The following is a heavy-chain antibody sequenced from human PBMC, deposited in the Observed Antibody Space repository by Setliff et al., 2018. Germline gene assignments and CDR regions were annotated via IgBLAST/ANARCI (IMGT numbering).Heavy chain of an antibody. D-gene: IGHD1-26*01. J-gene: IGHJ4*02. CDR1: GGTFSIYT. CDR3: AIPSSGNFYFDY. Sequence: SVKVSCKASGGTFSIYTISWVRQAPGQGLEWMGRIIPIFGTANYAQKFQGRVTITADKSTSTAYMELSSLGSEDTAVYYCAIPSSGNFYFDYWGQGTLVTVSS. V-gene: IGHV1-69*08. CDR2: IIPIFGTA.